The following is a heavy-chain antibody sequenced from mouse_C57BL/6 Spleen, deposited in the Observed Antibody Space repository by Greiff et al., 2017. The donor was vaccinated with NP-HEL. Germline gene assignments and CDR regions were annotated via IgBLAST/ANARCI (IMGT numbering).Heavy chain of an antibody. CDR2: IHPSDSDT. V-gene: IGHV1-74*01. Sequence: QVQLQQPGAELVKPGASVKVSCKASGYTFTSYWMHWVKQRPGQGLEWIGRIHPSDSDTNYNQKFKGKATLTVDKSSSTAYMQLSSLTSEDSAVYYCASPLYRAYYAMGYRGEGTSVTVSS. D-gene: IGHD2-12*01. CDR1: GYTFTSYW. CDR3: ASPLYRAYYAMGY. J-gene: IGHJ4*01.